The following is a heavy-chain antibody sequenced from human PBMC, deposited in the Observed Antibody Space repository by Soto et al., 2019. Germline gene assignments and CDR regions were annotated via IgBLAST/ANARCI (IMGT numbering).Heavy chain of an antibody. D-gene: IGHD3-10*01. Sequence: GGSLRLSCAASGFTFSSYAMGWVRQAPGKGLEWVSAISGSGGSTYYADSVKGRFTISRDNSKNTLYLQMNSLRAEDTAVYYCATDGSGSYYNVPYYSYGMDVWGQGTTVTVSS. CDR1: GFTFSSYA. CDR2: ISGSGGST. V-gene: IGHV3-23*01. J-gene: IGHJ6*02. CDR3: ATDGSGSYYNVPYYSYGMDV.